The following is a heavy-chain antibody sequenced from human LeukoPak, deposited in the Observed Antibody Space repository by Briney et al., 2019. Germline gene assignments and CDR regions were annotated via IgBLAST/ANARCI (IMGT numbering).Heavy chain of an antibody. J-gene: IGHJ6*02. V-gene: IGHV3-21*06. D-gene: IGHD3-22*01. CDR1: GFTFTRFN. Sequence: PGGSLRLSCAASGFTFTRFNMNWVRQARGKGRELVSSITTSGTYIYYADSVKGRFTISRDNAKNSLYLQMNSLRAEDTAVYYCARPFYYDSNGGEGMDVWGQGTTVTVSS. CDR2: ITTSGTYI. CDR3: ARPFYYDSNGGEGMDV.